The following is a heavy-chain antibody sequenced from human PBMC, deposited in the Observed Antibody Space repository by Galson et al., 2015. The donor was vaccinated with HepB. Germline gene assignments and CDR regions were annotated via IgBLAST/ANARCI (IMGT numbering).Heavy chain of an antibody. CDR2: ISYDGSNK. J-gene: IGHJ3*02. V-gene: IGHV3-30*03. CDR3: ARGRSSSGAFDI. D-gene: IGHD3-10*01. CDR1: GFTFSSYS. Sequence: SLRLSCAASGFTFSSYSMHWVRQAPGEGLEWVAVISYDGSNKYYADSVKGRFTISRDNSKNTLYLQMNSLRAEDMAVYYCARGRSSSGAFDIWGQGTMVTVSS.